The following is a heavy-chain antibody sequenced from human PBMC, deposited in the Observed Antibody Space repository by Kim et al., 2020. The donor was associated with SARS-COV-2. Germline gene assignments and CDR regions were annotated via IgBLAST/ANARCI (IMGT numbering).Heavy chain of an antibody. CDR1: GYSFTSYW. Sequence: GESLKISCKGSGYSFTSYWIGWVRQMPGKGLEWMGIIYPGDSDTRYSPSFQGQVTISADKSISTAYLQWSSLKASDTAMYYCARIGTYYYDSSGYEEPLWDWGQGTLVTVSS. J-gene: IGHJ4*02. V-gene: IGHV5-51*01. CDR3: ARIGTYYYDSSGYEEPLWD. CDR2: IYPGDSDT. D-gene: IGHD3-22*01.